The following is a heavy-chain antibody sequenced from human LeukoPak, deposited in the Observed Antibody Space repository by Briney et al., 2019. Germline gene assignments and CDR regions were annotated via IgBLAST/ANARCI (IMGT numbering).Heavy chain of an antibody. J-gene: IGHJ5*02. CDR2: INPSGGST. D-gene: IGHD2-2*01. CDR3: ASDSSKSSLADP. CDR1: GSTFTSNF. Sequence: GASVKVSCKASGSTFTSNFIHWVRQAPGQGLEWMGIINPSGGSTSCAQKFQGRVTMTSDTSTSTVYMELSSLRSEDTAVYYCASDSSKSSLADPWGQGTLATVSS. V-gene: IGHV1-46*01.